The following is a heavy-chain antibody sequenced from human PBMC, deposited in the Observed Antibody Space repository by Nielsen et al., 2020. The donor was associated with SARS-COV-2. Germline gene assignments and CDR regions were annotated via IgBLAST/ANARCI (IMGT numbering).Heavy chain of an antibody. CDR1: GYTFTSYA. V-gene: IGHV1-69*06. CDR2: IIPIFGTA. D-gene: IGHD1-26*01. J-gene: IGHJ4*02. Sequence: SVKVSCKASGYTFTSYAISWVRQAPGQGLEWMGGIIPIFGTANYAQKFQGRVTITADKSTSTAYMELSSLRSEDTAVYYCARVPEWELPYGYFDYWGQGTLVTVSS. CDR3: ARVPEWELPYGYFDY.